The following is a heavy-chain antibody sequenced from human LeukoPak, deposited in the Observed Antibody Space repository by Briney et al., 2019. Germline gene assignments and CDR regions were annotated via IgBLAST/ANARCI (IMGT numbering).Heavy chain of an antibody. Sequence: PSETLSLTCAVSGVSICSSNWWTWVRQPPGKGLEWIGEIHHSGSTNYNPSLKSRVTISVDTSKNQFSLKLSSVTAADTAVYYCARDAPSSISSSGYYFDYWGQGTLVTVSS. V-gene: IGHV4-4*02. D-gene: IGHD2-21*01. CDR2: IHHSGST. J-gene: IGHJ4*02. CDR1: GVSICSSNW. CDR3: ARDAPSSISSSGYYFDY.